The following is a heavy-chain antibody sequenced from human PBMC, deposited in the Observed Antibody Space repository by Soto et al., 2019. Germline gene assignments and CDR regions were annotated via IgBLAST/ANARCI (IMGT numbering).Heavy chain of an antibody. D-gene: IGHD5-12*01. CDR1: GYTFTSYG. V-gene: IGHV1-18*04. CDR3: ARDAAGYPPGSWFDP. J-gene: IGHJ5*02. Sequence: QVQLVQSGAEVKKPGASVKVSCKASGYTFTSYGLSWVRQAPGQGLEWMGWISAYNGNTNYAQKLQGRVTMTKDTSTSTAYMELRSLRSDDTAVYYCARDAAGYPPGSWFDPWCQGTLVTVSS. CDR2: ISAYNGNT.